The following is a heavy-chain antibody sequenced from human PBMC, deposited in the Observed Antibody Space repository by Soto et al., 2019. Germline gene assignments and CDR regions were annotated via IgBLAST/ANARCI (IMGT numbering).Heavy chain of an antibody. D-gene: IGHD2-21*01. CDR1: GCSISSSSYY. CDR2: IYYSGST. V-gene: IGHV4-39*01. J-gene: IGHJ4*02. Sequence: TETLSLTFTVPGCSISSSSYYWGWIRQPPGKGLEWIGRIYYSGSTYYNPSPKSRVTTSVDTSKNQFSLKLSSVTAADTAVYYCASSEFHWGQGTLVTVSS. CDR3: ASSEFH.